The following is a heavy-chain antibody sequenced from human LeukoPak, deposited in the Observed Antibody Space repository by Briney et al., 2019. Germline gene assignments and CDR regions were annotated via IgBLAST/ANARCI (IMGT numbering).Heavy chain of an antibody. CDR1: GGSISSDY. V-gene: IGHV4-59*01. CDR2: IYYSGST. Sequence: SETLSLTCTVSGGSISSDYWSWIRQPPGKGLGWIGYIYYSGSTNYNPSLKSRVTISVDTSKNQFSLKLSSVTAADTAVYYCARELDYYYGMDVWGQGTTVTVSS. J-gene: IGHJ6*02. CDR3: ARELDYYYGMDV.